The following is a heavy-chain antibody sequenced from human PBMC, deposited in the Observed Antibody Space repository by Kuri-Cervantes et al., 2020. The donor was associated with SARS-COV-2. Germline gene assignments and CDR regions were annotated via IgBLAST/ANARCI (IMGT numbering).Heavy chain of an antibody. Sequence: GESLKISCATSGFTFSSHSMSWVRQASGKGLEWVSSISSSGAYIYYADSFKGRFTISRDKAKYSLDLQMNNLRAGDTALYYCAKDHFLYDTGGTFDYWGHGTLVTVSS. CDR1: GFTFSSHS. D-gene: IGHD2-8*02. CDR3: AKDHFLYDTGGTFDY. J-gene: IGHJ4*01. CDR2: ISSSGAYI. V-gene: IGHV3-21*04.